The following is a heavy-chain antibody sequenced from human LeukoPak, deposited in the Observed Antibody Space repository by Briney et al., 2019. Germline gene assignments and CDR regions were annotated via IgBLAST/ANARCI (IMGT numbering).Heavy chain of an antibody. V-gene: IGHV4-38-2*02. CDR2: IYHSGST. D-gene: IGHD3-22*01. CDR1: SYSISSGYY. CDR3: ARRLRSGYYRSTYYYYYMDV. Sequence: SETLSLTCTVSSYSISSGYYWGWIRQPPGKGLEWIGSIYHSGSTYYNPSLKSRVTISVDTSKNQFSLKLSSVTAADTAVYYCARRLRSGYYRSTYYYYYMDVWGKGTTVTISS. J-gene: IGHJ6*03.